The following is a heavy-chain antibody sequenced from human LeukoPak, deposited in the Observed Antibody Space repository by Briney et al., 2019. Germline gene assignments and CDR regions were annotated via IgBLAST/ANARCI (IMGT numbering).Heavy chain of an antibody. D-gene: IGHD1-20*01. J-gene: IGHJ4*02. CDR2: ISSSSSTI. V-gene: IGHV3-48*04. CDR3: AREGDNWTPWPFDY. CDR1: GFTFSSYS. Sequence: PGGSLRLSCAASGFTFSSYSMNWVRQAPGKGLEWVSYISSSSSTIYYADSVKGRFTISRDNAKNSLYLQMNSLRAEDTAVYYCAREGDNWTPWPFDYWGQGTLVTVSS.